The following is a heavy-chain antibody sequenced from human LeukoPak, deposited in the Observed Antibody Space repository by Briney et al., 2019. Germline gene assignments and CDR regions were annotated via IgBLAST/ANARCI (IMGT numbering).Heavy chain of an antibody. CDR3: ASGGAYYYDSIRGPYYYYYYYMDV. Sequence: SVKVSCKASGGTFSSYAISWVRQAPGQGLEWMGGIIPIFGTANYAQKFQGRVTITADESTSTAYMELSSLRSEDTAVYYCASGGAYYYDSIRGPYYYYYYYMDVWGKGTTVTISS. CDR1: GGTFSSYA. J-gene: IGHJ6*03. V-gene: IGHV1-69*13. CDR2: IIPIFGTA. D-gene: IGHD3-22*01.